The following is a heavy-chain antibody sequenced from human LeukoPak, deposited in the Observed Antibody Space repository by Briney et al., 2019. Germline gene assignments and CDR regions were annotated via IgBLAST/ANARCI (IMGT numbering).Heavy chain of an antibody. V-gene: IGHV1-46*01. CDR2: INPSGGST. Sequence: ASVKVSCKASGYTFTSYYMHWVRQAPGQGLEWMGIINPSGGSTSHAQKFQGRVTMTRDTSTSTAYMELSSLRSEDTAVYYCASARMGATYGYFDYWGQGTLVTVSS. D-gene: IGHD1-26*01. CDR1: GYTFTSYY. J-gene: IGHJ4*02. CDR3: ASARMGATYGYFDY.